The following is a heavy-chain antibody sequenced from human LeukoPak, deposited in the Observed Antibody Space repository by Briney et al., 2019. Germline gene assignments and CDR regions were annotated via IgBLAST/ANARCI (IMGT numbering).Heavy chain of an antibody. CDR2: IYSGVST. D-gene: IGHD3-22*01. J-gene: IGHJ4*02. CDR1: GFTVSTIY. Sequence: GGSLILSCVASGFTVSTIYMSWVRQAPGKALEWVSVIYSGVSTYYADSVKGRFTISRDNSKNTLYLQMNSLRAEDTAVYYCARDYPYYYDSSGYYSFDYWGQGTLVTVSS. CDR3: ARDYPYYYDSSGYYSFDY. V-gene: IGHV3-66*01.